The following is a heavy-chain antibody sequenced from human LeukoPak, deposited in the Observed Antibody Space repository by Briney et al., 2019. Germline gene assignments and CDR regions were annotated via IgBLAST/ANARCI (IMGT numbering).Heavy chain of an antibody. CDR1: GXTFXSYG. D-gene: IGHD4-23*01. V-gene: IGHV3-33*01. Sequence: GGXLXLSXXAXGXTFXSYGMHWVRQAPGKGLEWXALIWYDGSSKYYTDSVKGRLTISRDNSKDTLFLQMNSLRVEDTAVYYCAREGPRGNSQFDYWGQGTLVTVSS. CDR3: AREGPRGNSQFDY. CDR2: IWYDGSSK. J-gene: IGHJ4*02.